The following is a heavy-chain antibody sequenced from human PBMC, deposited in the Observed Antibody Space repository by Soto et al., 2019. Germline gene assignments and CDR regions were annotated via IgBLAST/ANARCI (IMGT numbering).Heavy chain of an antibody. CDR2: ISYDGSNK. V-gene: IGHV3-30-3*01. Sequence: GGSLRLSCAASGFTFSSYAMHWVRQAPGKGLEWVAVISYDGSNKYYADSVKGRFTISRDNSKNTLYLQMNSLRAEDTAVYYCARDSGRESLYNWKELRFDYWGQGTLVTVSS. J-gene: IGHJ4*02. D-gene: IGHD1-20*01. CDR1: GFTFSSYA. CDR3: ARDSGRESLYNWKELRFDY.